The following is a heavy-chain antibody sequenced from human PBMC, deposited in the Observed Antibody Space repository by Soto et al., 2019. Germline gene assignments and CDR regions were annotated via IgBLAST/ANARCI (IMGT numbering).Heavy chain of an antibody. CDR1: GGTFNSYI. CDR2: IIPIFGSA. V-gene: IGHV1-69*13. D-gene: IGHD2-15*01. J-gene: IGHJ5*01. CDR3: ARAFASNKYSFDS. Sequence: EASVKVSCKTSGGTFNSYIITWVRQAPGQGLEWMGGIIPIFGSADYAPKLQGRVTITADESTSTAYMELSSLRSEDTAVYYCARAFASNKYSFDSWGQGTQVTVSS.